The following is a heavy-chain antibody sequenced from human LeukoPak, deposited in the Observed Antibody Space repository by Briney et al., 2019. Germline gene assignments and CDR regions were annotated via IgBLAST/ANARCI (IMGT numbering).Heavy chain of an antibody. V-gene: IGHV3-30*02. D-gene: IGHD6-6*01. Sequence: GGSLRLSCAASGFTFSSYGMHWVRQAPGKGLEWVAFIRYDGSNKYYADSVKGRFTISRDNSKNTLYLQMNSLRAEDTAVYYCAKDRLAARPPDAFDIWGQGTMVTVSS. J-gene: IGHJ3*02. CDR1: GFTFSSYG. CDR2: IRYDGSNK. CDR3: AKDRLAARPPDAFDI.